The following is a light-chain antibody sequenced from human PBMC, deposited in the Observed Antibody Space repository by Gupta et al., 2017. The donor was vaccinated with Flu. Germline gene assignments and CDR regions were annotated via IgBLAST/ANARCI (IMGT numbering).Light chain of an antibody. J-gene: IGLJ1*01. CDR3: QTWGPGIKV. Sequence: QLVLTQSPSDSASLGVSGTLTCTLSSGHSRYAIAWHQQQPEKGPRLVMKVKSDGSHIKGVGGPGRFSGSRSGAERYLTISGLQDEDEADYYCQTWGPGIKVFGAGTKVTVL. CDR2: VKSDGSH. V-gene: IGLV4-69*01. CDR1: SGHSRYA.